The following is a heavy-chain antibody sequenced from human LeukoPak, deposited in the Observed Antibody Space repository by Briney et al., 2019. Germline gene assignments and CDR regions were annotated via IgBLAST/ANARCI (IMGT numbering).Heavy chain of an antibody. J-gene: IGHJ6*02. CDR3: ARELGYYGMDV. CDR1: GGSISSYY. V-gene: IGHV4-59*12. CDR2: IYYSGST. D-gene: IGHD7-27*01. Sequence: PSETLSLTCTVSGGSISSYYWSWIRQPPGKGLEWIGYIYYSGSTNYNPSLKSRVTISVDTSKNQFSLKLNSVTAADTAVYYCARELGYYGMDVWGQGTTVTVSS.